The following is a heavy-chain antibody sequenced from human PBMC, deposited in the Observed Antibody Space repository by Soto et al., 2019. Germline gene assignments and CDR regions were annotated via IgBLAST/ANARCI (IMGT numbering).Heavy chain of an antibody. V-gene: IGHV3-21*01. D-gene: IGHD6-19*01. CDR1: GFTFSSYS. CDR3: ARDKDSSGWSAECFQH. Sequence: GGSLRLSCAASGFTFSSYSMNWVRQAPGKGLEWVSSISSSSSYIYYADSVKGRFTISRDNAKNSLYLQMNSLRAEDTDVYYCARDKDSSGWSAECFQHWGQGTLVTVSS. CDR2: ISSSSSYI. J-gene: IGHJ1*01.